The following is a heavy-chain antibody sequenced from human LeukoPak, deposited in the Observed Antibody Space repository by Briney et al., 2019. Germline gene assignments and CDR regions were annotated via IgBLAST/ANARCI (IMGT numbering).Heavy chain of an antibody. V-gene: IGHV4-39*01. D-gene: IGHD3-9*01. J-gene: IGHJ4*02. Sequence: SETLSLTCAVSGGSISSSSYYWGWIRQPPGKGLEWIGSIYYSGSTYYNPSLKSRVTISVDTSKNQFSLKLSSVTAADTAVYYCARGYYDILTGFETNRFDYWGQGTLVTVSS. CDR1: GGSISSSSYY. CDR3: ARGYYDILTGFETNRFDY. CDR2: IYYSGST.